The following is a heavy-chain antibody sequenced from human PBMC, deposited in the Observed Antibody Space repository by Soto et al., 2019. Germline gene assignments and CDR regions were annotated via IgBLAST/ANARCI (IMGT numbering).Heavy chain of an antibody. CDR1: GFTFDDHG. CDR2: ISWNSGSI. V-gene: IGHV3-9*01. Sequence: EVDLVESGGGLAQPGRSLRLSCVASGFTFDDHGMHWVRQIPGRGLEWVSGISWNSGSIGYAESVKGRFTIFRDNVKNSLYLEMNSLRQEDTALYYCVRDTSSGWHLKDHWGQGVQVSVSS. J-gene: IGHJ4*02. D-gene: IGHD3-9*01. CDR3: VRDTSSGWHLKDH.